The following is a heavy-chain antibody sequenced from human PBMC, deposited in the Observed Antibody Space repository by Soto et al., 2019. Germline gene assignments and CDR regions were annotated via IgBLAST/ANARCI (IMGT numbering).Heavy chain of an antibody. D-gene: IGHD6-19*01. CDR3: ARDPGDQSAGNHIFDY. J-gene: IGHJ4*02. CDR2: IYYSGST. V-gene: IGHV4-31*03. Sequence: SETLSLTCTVSGGSISSGGYYWSWIRQHPGKGLEWIGYIYYSGSTYYNPSLKSRVTISVDTSKNQFSLNLSSVTAADTAVYSCARDPGDQSAGNHIFDYWGQGTLVTVSS. CDR1: GGSISSGGYY.